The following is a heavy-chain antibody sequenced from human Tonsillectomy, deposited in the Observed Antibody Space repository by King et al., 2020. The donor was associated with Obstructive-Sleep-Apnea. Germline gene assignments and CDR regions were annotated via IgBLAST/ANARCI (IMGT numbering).Heavy chain of an antibody. CDR2: ISYDGRNK. CDR1: GFTFNSYA. Sequence: VQLVESGGGVVQPGRSLRLSCAASGFTFNSYAMYWVRQAPGKGLEWVAVISYDGRNKYYADSVRGRCTISRDNSNNTLYLQISSLRAEDTAVYSCARHTSYSSSWHYYYCGMYVCGQGTTVTVSS. J-gene: IGHJ6*02. V-gene: IGHV3-30*04. D-gene: IGHD6-13*01. CDR3: ARHTSYSSSWHYYYCGMYV.